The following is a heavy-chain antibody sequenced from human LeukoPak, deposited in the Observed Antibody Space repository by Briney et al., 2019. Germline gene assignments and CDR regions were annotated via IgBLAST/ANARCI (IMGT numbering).Heavy chain of an antibody. Sequence: ASVKVSCKASGYTFTSYGTSWVRQAPGQGLEWMGWISAYNGSTNYAQKLQGRVTMTTDTSTSTAYMELRSLRSDDTAVYYCARDVWIVGATDYWGQGTLITVSS. V-gene: IGHV1-18*01. CDR3: ARDVWIVGATDY. D-gene: IGHD1-26*01. J-gene: IGHJ4*02. CDR1: GYTFTSYG. CDR2: ISAYNGST.